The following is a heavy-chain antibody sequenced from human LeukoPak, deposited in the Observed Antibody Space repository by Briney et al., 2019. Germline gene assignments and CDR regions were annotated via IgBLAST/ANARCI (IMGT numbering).Heavy chain of an antibody. D-gene: IGHD3-22*01. J-gene: IGHJ4*02. CDR3: ARDTYDGRGYSKPFDY. CDR2: IKQDESAR. CDR1: GFTFSSYA. Sequence: GGSLRLSCAASGFTFSSYAMSWVRQAPGKGLEWVANIKQDESARNYVDSVKGRFTIFRDNAKNSLYLQMNSLRAEDTAVYYCARDTYDGRGYSKPFDYWGQGTLLTVSS. V-gene: IGHV3-7*01.